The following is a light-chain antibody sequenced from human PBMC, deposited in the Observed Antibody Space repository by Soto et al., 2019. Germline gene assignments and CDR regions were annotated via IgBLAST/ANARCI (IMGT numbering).Light chain of an antibody. CDR2: GAS. Sequence: EIVLTQSPGTLSLSPGERATLSCRASQSVSSNYLAWYQQKPGQAPKLLIYGASSRATGIPERFSGSGSGTDFILTISRLEPEDFAMYYCQQSGKSFPLTFGGGTKLEI. CDR1: QSVSSNY. J-gene: IGKJ4*01. V-gene: IGKV3-20*01. CDR3: QQSGKSFPLT.